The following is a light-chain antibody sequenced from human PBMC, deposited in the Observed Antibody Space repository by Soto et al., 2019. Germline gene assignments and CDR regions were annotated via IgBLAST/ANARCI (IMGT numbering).Light chain of an antibody. CDR3: SSYAGSDNLV. J-gene: IGLJ2*01. CDR1: SSDVGAYNY. Sequence: QSVLTQPPSASGSPGQSVTISCTGTSSDVGAYNYVSWYQQRPGKAPKLMIFEVSKRPSGVPDRFSGSKSGNTASLTVSGLQAEDEADYYCSSYAGSDNLVFGGGTKVTVL. V-gene: IGLV2-8*01. CDR2: EVS.